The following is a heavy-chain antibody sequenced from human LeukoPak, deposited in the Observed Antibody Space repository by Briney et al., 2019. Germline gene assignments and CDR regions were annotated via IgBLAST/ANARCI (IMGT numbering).Heavy chain of an antibody. Sequence: SETLSLTCTVSGYSISSGYYWGWIRPPPGKGLEWIGSIYHSGSTYYNPSLKSRVTISVDTSKNQFSLKLSSVTAADTAMYYCARVNTLIRGIGWFDPWGQGILVTVSS. CDR2: IYHSGST. J-gene: IGHJ5*02. D-gene: IGHD3-10*01. CDR3: ARVNTLIRGIGWFDP. CDR1: GYSISSGYY. V-gene: IGHV4-38-2*02.